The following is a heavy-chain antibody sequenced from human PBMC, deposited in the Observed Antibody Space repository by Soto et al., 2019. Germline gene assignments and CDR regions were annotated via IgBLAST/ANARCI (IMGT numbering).Heavy chain of an antibody. CDR1: GFTFSNNY. J-gene: IGHJ4*02. CDR2: SRNKANSYST. Sequence: EVQLVESGGGLVQPGGPLRLSCAASGFTFSNNYMDWVRQAPGKGLEWVGRSRNKANSYSTEYAASVKGRFTISRDDSKNSLYLQMNSLKTEDTAVYYCARFSGSYTRGLDYWGQGTLVTVSS. V-gene: IGHV3-72*01. CDR3: ARFSGSYTRGLDY. D-gene: IGHD1-26*01.